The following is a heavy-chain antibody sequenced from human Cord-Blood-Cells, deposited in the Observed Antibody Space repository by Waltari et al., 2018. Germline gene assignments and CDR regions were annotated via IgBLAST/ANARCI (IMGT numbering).Heavy chain of an antibody. J-gene: IGHJ3*02. V-gene: IGHV1-2*04. CDR1: GYTFPGYY. Sequence: QVQLVQSGAEVKKPGASVKVSCKASGYTFPGYYMHWVRQAPGQGLEWMGWINPKSGGTNYAQKFQGWVTMTRDTSISTAYMELSRLRSDDTAVYYCARSFRNSSSSAFDIWGQGTMVTVSS. CDR3: ARSFRNSSSSAFDI. CDR2: INPKSGGT. D-gene: IGHD6-6*01.